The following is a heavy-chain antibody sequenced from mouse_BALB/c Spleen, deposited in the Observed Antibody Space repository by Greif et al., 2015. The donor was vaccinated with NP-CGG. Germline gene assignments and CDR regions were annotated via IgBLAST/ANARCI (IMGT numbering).Heavy chain of an antibody. CDR2: IRSKSNNYAT. Sequence: EVKLVESGGGLVQPKGSLKLSCAASGFTFNTYAMNWVRQAPGKGLEWVARIRSKSNNYATYYADSVKDRFTISRDDSXSMLYLQMNNLKTDDTAMYYCVRQVRGYAMDYWGQGTSVTVSS. CDR3: VRQVRGYAMDY. D-gene: IGHD2-14*01. CDR1: GFTFNTYA. J-gene: IGHJ4*01. V-gene: IGHV10-1*02.